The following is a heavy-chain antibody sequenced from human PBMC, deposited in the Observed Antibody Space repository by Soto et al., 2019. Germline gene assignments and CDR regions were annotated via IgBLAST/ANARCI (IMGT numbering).Heavy chain of an antibody. CDR3: ARRDSSSWYFVYYYGMDV. Sequence: ASVKVSCKASGHTFASYDINWVRQATGQGLEWMGWMNPNSGNTGYAQKFQGRVTMTRNTSISTAYMELSSLRSEDTAVYYCARRDSSSWYFVYYYGMDVWGQGTTVTVSS. D-gene: IGHD6-13*01. J-gene: IGHJ6*02. CDR1: GHTFASYD. CDR2: MNPNSGNT. V-gene: IGHV1-8*01.